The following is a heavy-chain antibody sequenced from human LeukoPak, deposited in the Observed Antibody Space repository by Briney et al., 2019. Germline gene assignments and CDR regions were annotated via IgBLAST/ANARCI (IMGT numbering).Heavy chain of an antibody. CDR2: IYNSGNT. CDR1: GGSINSYY. J-gene: IGHJ5*02. CDR3: ARESGSYLWRSWLNP. Sequence: PSETLSLTCTVSGGSINSYYWTWIRQPPGKGLEWSGNIYNSGNTNYNPSLKSRVTISVDTSKNQFSLKLNSVTAADTAVYYCARESGSYLWRSWLNPWGQGTLVTVSS. V-gene: IGHV4-59*01. D-gene: IGHD3-16*01.